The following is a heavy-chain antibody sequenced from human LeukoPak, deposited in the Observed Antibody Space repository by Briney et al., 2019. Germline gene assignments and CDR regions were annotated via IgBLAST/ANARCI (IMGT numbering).Heavy chain of an antibody. V-gene: IGHV4-38-2*02. D-gene: IGHD3-10*01. Sequence: SETLSLTCTVSGYSISSGYYWGWIRQPPGKGLEWIGSIYHSGSTYYNPSPKSRVTISVDTSKNQFSLKLSSVTAADTAVYYCAIVGGSGTDFDYWGQGTLVTVSS. CDR2: IYHSGST. CDR3: AIVGGSGTDFDY. CDR1: GYSISSGYY. J-gene: IGHJ4*02.